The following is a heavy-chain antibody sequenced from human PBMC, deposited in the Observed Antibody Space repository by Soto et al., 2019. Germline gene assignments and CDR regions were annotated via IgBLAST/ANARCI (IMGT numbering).Heavy chain of an antibody. Sequence: QVHLVESGGGVVQPGRSLRLACSASGFTFSSYGIEWVRQPPGKGLEWVAVISYDGSNIYYGDSVKGRFTISRDDSRRTVFLQMSSLKPEDTGVYYCAKDGRDYGDYYYSGVDVWGQGTTVTVSS. J-gene: IGHJ6*02. CDR1: GFTFSSYG. CDR2: ISYDGSNI. CDR3: AKDGRDYGDYYYSGVDV. D-gene: IGHD4-17*01. V-gene: IGHV3-30*18.